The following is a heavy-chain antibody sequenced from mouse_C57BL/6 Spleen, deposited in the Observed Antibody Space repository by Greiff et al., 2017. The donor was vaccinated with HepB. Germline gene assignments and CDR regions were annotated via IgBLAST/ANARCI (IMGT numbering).Heavy chain of an antibody. CDR1: GFTFSSYT. CDR3: AVTGYFDV. Sequence: DVKSVEFGGCLVKPGGSLKLSRAASGFTFSSYTMSWVRQTPEKRLEWVATIIGGGGNTYYPDSVKGRFTISRDNAQHTLYLQMSSLGSEDTALFCCAVTGYFDVWGTGTTVTVSS. CDR2: IIGGGGNT. V-gene: IGHV5-9*01. J-gene: IGHJ1*03.